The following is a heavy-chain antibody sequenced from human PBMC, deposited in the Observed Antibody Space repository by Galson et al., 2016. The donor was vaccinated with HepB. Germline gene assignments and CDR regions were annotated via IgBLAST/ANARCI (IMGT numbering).Heavy chain of an antibody. D-gene: IGHD3-22*01. CDR2: ISGYNGRT. CDR3: ARDYYENSAYWHDVFDI. V-gene: IGHV1-18*01. Sequence: SVKVSCKASGYTFTTYGVSWVRQAPGQGLEWMGWISGYNGRTHYAQNLQGRVAMTTDTSTSTVYMDLRSLRPDDTAVYYCARDYYENSAYWHDVFDIWGQGTMVTVSS. J-gene: IGHJ3*02. CDR1: GYTFTTYG.